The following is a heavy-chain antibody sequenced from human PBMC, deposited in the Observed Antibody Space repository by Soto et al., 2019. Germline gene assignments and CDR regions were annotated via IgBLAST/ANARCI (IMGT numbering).Heavy chain of an antibody. CDR3: ARDRRWLPRGPNNWLDL. CDR1: GGSINSGDYY. V-gene: IGHV4-30-4*01. Sequence: SETLCLTCTVSGGSINSGDYYWTWDRQPPGQGLEWIGYIYYDGNSQHNPSLKSRVTMSIDTSKNQFSLNLSSVTAADTAVYYCARDRRWLPRGPNNWLDLWGQGTQVTVSS. CDR2: IYYDGNS. J-gene: IGHJ5*02. D-gene: IGHD5-12*01.